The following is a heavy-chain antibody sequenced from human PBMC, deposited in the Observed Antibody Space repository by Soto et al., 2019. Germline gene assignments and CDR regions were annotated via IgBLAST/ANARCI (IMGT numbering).Heavy chain of an antibody. D-gene: IGHD6-6*01. Sequence: QVQLVESGGGVVQPGRSLRLSCAASGFTFSSYAMRWVRQAPGKGLEWVALISSDGTNKYYADSVKGRFTISRDNSKNTMYLQVNSLRAEDTAVYYCARIASRPYWGQGTLVTVSS. CDR3: ARIASRPY. CDR2: ISSDGTNK. CDR1: GFTFSSYA. J-gene: IGHJ4*02. V-gene: IGHV3-30-3*01.